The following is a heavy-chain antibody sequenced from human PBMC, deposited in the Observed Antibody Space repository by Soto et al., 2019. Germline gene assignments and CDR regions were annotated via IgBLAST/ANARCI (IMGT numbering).Heavy chain of an antibody. J-gene: IGHJ5*02. Sequence: SVKVSCKASGGTFSSYAISWVRQAPGQGLEWMGGIIPIFGTANYTQKFQGRVTITADKSTSTAYMELNSVTPEDTAVYYCARRASSGGSRANWFDPWGQGTLVTVSS. CDR3: ARRASSGGSRANWFDP. V-gene: IGHV1-69*06. D-gene: IGHD2-15*01. CDR1: GGTFSSYA. CDR2: IIPIFGTA.